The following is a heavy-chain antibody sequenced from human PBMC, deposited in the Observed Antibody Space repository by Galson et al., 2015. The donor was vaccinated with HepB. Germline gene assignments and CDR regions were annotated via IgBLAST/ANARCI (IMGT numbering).Heavy chain of an antibody. CDR3: ARDLRTQPNNYYFYALDV. D-gene: IGHD5-18*01. CDR2: ISSSNVNRM. Sequence: SLRLSCAASGFTFSDYYMSWIRQAPGKGPEWVSYISSSNVNRMYYADSVKGRFTISRDNAKNSLYLQMNSLRVEDTAVYYCARDLRTQPNNYYFYALDVWGQGTTVTVSS. V-gene: IGHV3-11*01. CDR1: GFTFSDYY. J-gene: IGHJ6*02.